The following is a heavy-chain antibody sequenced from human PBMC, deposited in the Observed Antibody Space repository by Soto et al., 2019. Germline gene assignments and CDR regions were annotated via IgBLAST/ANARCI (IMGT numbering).Heavy chain of an antibody. V-gene: IGHV1-69*01. D-gene: IGHD6-19*01. Sequence: QVQLAQSGAEVKKPGSSVKVSCKASGGTLSNSAFSWVRQAPGEGLEWMGGIIPVFGIVNYAKKYQDRVTITADESTSTAYMELSSLRSDDTAVYYCGTGRIGVVGSRAYYGMDVWGQGTTVTVTS. J-gene: IGHJ6*02. CDR1: GGTLSNSA. CDR3: GTGRIGVVGSRAYYGMDV. CDR2: IIPVFGIV.